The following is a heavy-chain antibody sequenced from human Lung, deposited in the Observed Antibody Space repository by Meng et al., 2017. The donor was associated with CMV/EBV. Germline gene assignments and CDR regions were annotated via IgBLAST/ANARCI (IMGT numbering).Heavy chain of an antibody. D-gene: IGHD1-26*01. CDR1: GASVSSRSYY. Sequence: GPLRLSCTVSGASVSSRSYYWGWIRQSPGRGLEGIGSIYYSGSTYYNPSLKSRVTISGDMSTNQLSLKLSSVTAADTAVYFCARDFGGGSYYTYFQLWGQGXLVTVSS. CDR2: IYYSGST. CDR3: ARDFGGGSYYTYFQL. J-gene: IGHJ1*01. V-gene: IGHV4-39*07.